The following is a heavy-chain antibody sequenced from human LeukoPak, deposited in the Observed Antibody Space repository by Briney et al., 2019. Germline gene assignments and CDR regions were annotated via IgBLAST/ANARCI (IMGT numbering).Heavy chain of an antibody. CDR1: GFTVSSNY. CDR3: ASDVPITYYYDSSGAAGYYGMDV. D-gene: IGHD3-22*01. V-gene: IGHV3-66*01. J-gene: IGHJ6*02. CDR2: IYSDGST. Sequence: GGSLRLSCAASGFTVSSNYMSWVRQAPGKGLEWVSVIYSDGSTYYADSVKGRFTISRDNSKNTLYLQMNSLRAEDTAVYYCASDVPITYYYDSSGAAGYYGMDVWGQGTTVTVSS.